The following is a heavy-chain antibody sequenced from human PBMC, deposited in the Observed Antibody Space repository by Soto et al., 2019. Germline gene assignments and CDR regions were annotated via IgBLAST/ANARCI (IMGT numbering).Heavy chain of an antibody. Sequence: PSETLSLTCAVYGGSFSGYYWSWIRQPPGKGLEWIGEINHSGSTNYNPSLKSRVTISVDTSKNQFSLKLSSVTAADTAVYYCARIGTSYYYGSGSYYPYNWFDPWGQGTLVTVS. CDR2: INHSGST. CDR1: GGSFSGYY. CDR3: ARIGTSYYYGSGSYYPYNWFDP. V-gene: IGHV4-34*01. D-gene: IGHD3-10*01. J-gene: IGHJ5*02.